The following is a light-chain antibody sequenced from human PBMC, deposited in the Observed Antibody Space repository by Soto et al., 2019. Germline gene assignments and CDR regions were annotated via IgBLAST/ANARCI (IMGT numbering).Light chain of an antibody. CDR1: SGDLGGYNC. CDR2: EVT. CDR3: ISHGGNNHPYV. J-gene: IGLJ1*01. V-gene: IGLV2-8*01. Sequence: QSARTQPPSASGSHGQSVAISCTGTSGDLGGYNCVSWYQQHPGKAPKLMIYEVTKLHSGVPYRFSGSKSGNTATLIVSGLQAEDEADYYCISHGGNNHPYVFGNGTKVTVL.